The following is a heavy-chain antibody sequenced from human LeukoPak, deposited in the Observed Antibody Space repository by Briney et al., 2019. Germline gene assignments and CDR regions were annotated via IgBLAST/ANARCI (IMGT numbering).Heavy chain of an antibody. Sequence: ASVKVSCKASGYSFTGHGISWLRPAPGQGLEWMGWISTYSGNTNYAQNLQGRVTMTTDTTTSTVYMELRSLRSDDTAVYYCARDLSGTRFLEWVFIDYWGHGTLVTVPS. V-gene: IGHV1-18*01. D-gene: IGHD3-3*01. CDR2: ISTYSGNT. CDR3: ARDLSGTRFLEWVFIDY. J-gene: IGHJ4*01. CDR1: GYSFTGHG.